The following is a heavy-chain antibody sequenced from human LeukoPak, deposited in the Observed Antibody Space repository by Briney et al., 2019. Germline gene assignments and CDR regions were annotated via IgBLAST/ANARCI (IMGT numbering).Heavy chain of an antibody. CDR2: IYYSGST. J-gene: IGHJ4*02. V-gene: IGHV4-59*01. Sequence: PSETLSLTSTVSGGSISSYYWSWIRQPPGKGLECIGYIYYSGSTNYNPSLKSRVTISVDTSKNQFSLKLSSVTAADTAVYYCARRTYFYDSSGYYFDYWGQGTLVTVSS. D-gene: IGHD3-22*01. CDR1: GGSISSYY. CDR3: ARRTYFYDSSGYYFDY.